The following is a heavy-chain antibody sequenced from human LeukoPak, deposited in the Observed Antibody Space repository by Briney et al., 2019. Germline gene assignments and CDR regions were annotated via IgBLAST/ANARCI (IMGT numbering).Heavy chain of an antibody. Sequence: SETLSLTCTVSGGSISSGGYYWSWIRQHTGKGLEWIGYIYYSGSTYYNPSLKSRVTISVDTSKNQFSLKLSSVTAADTAVYYCARELADTAMVPEYFDYWGQGTLVTVSS. D-gene: IGHD5-18*01. J-gene: IGHJ4*02. CDR1: GGSISSGGYY. CDR3: ARELADTAMVPEYFDY. CDR2: IYYSGST. V-gene: IGHV4-30-4*08.